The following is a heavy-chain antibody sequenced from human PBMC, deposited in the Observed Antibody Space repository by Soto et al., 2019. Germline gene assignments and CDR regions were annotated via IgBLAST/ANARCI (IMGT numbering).Heavy chain of an antibody. CDR2: IYYSGTT. CDR3: VRMGVVIRPIFNY. J-gene: IGHJ4*02. V-gene: IGHV4-39*01. CDR1: GGSISSSSYY. Sequence: QLHLQESGPELVKPSETLSLTCTVSGGSISSSSYYWGWIRQPPGKGLEWIGTIYYSGTTNYNPSLKSRVTISADTSNNKLSLRLSSVTAADTAVYYCVRMGVVIRPIFNYWGQGTLVTVSS. D-gene: IGHD3-3*01.